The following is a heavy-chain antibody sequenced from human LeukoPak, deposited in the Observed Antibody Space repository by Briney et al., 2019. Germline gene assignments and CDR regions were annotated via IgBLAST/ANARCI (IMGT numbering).Heavy chain of an antibody. J-gene: IGHJ4*02. CDR1: GFTFSSYG. D-gene: IGHD3-22*01. CDR3: ARGRYDSSGYYALFDY. CDR2: IRYDGSNK. V-gene: IGHV3-30*02. Sequence: GGSLRLSCAASGFTFSSYGMHWVRQAPGKGLEWVAFIRYDGSNKYYADSVKGRFTISRDNAKNSVYLQVNSVRAEDTAVYYCARGRYDSSGYYALFDYRGRGTLVTVSS.